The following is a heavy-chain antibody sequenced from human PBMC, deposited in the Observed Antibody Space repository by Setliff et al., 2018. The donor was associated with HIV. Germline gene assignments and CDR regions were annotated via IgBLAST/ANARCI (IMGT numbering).Heavy chain of an antibody. J-gene: IGHJ4*02. V-gene: IGHV1-18*01. CDR3: AREGSYSGYAFDY. CDR2: ISAYTGNT. CDR1: GYTFNNYG. D-gene: IGHD3-22*01. Sequence: EASVMVSCKASGYTFNNYGINWVRQAPGQGLEWMGWISAYTGNTNYAQKFQGRVTVTTDTSTTTAYMELRGLTSDDTAVYYCAREGSYSGYAFDYWGQGTLVTVS.